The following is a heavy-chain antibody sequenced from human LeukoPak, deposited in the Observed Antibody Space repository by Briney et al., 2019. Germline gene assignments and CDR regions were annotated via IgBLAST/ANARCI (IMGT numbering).Heavy chain of an antibody. V-gene: IGHV4-59*08. D-gene: IGHD3-22*01. CDR3: ARHSKYYYDSSGSYVGYFQH. CDR2: IYYSGST. J-gene: IGHJ1*01. Sequence: PSETLSRTCTVSGGPISFYYWSWIRQPPGKGLEWIGYIYYSGSTNYNPSLKSRVTISVDTSKNQFSLKLSSVTAADTAVYYCARHSKYYYDSSGSYVGYFQHWGQGTLVTVSS. CDR1: GGPISFYY.